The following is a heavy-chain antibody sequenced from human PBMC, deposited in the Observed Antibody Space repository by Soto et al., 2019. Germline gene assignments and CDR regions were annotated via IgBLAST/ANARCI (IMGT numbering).Heavy chain of an antibody. J-gene: IGHJ6*02. CDR3: ARGSRPAAIEDYFYYDMDV. V-gene: IGHV1-3*01. CDR1: GYTFASYA. D-gene: IGHD2-2*01. CDR2: INAGSGHT. Sequence: EASVKVSCKASGYTFASYAMHWVRQAPGQRLEWMGWINAGSGHTKYSQKFQGRVTITRDTSAITAYMELSSLRSEDTAVYYCARGSRPAAIEDYFYYDMDVWGRGTTVTVSS.